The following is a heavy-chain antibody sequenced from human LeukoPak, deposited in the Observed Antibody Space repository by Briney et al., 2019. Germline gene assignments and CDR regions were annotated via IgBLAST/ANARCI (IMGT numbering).Heavy chain of an antibody. CDR1: GGSISSYY. CDR3: ARLSGGYYFY. D-gene: IGHD3-22*01. J-gene: IGHJ4*02. CDR2: IYYSGST. Sequence: SETLSLTCTVSGGSISSYYWNWIRQPPGKGLEWIGYIYYSGSTNYNPSLKSRVTISVDTSKNQFSLKLSSVTAADTAVYYCARLSGGYYFYWGQGTLVTVSS. V-gene: IGHV4-59*01.